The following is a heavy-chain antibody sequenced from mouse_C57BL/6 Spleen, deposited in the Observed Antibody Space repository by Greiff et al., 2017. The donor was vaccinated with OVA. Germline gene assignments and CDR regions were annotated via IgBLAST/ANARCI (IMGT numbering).Heavy chain of an antibody. Sequence: ELHLVESGGGLVKPGGSLKLSCAASGFTFSDYGMHWVRQAPEKGLEWVAYISSGSSTIYYADTVKGRFTISRDNAKNTLFLQMTSLRSEDTAMYYCSRRFYDGYFLDYWGQGTTLTVSS. CDR2: ISSGSSTI. CDR1: GFTFSDYG. J-gene: IGHJ2*01. CDR3: SRRFYDGYFLDY. V-gene: IGHV5-17*01. D-gene: IGHD2-3*01.